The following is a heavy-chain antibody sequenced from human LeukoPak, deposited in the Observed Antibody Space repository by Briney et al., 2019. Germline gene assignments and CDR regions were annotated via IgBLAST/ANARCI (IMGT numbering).Heavy chain of an antibody. CDR3: ARGGRGRNWFDP. V-gene: IGHV4-31*03. Sequence: SETLSLTCSVSGGSISSRDHYWSWIRQHPEKGLEWIGYIFYSGNTHYNPSLKSRSTISVDPSKNQFSLKLSSVTAADTAVYYCARGGRGRNWFDPWGQGTLVTVSS. CDR2: IFYSGNT. J-gene: IGHJ5*02. CDR1: GGSISSRDHY. D-gene: IGHD3-10*01.